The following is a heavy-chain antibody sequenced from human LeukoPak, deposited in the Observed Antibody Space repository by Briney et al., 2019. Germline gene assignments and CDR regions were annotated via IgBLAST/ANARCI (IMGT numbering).Heavy chain of an antibody. Sequence: SETLSLTCTVSGGSTSSYFWIWIRQPPGKGLEWIGYIHNSGETKYNPSLQSRVTISADTSKNQFSLKVKSVTAADTAIYYCASGSGYLIEYWGQGTLVTVSS. V-gene: IGHV4-59*01. CDR2: IHNSGET. D-gene: IGHD1-26*01. J-gene: IGHJ4*02. CDR1: GGSTSSYF. CDR3: ASGSGYLIEY.